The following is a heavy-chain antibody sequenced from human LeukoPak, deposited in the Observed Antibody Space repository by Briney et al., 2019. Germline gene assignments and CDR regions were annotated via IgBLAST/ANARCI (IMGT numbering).Heavy chain of an antibody. CDR1: GFTFSSYA. V-gene: IGHV3-23*01. Sequence: PGGSLRLSCSASGFTFSSYAMSWVRQAPGKGLEWVSTISGSGGSTYYADSVKGRFTISRDNSKNTLYLQMNSLRAEDTAVYYCAKPRTQKSHRAVAGDYYYYGMDVWGQGTTVTVSS. CDR2: ISGSGGST. D-gene: IGHD6-19*01. J-gene: IGHJ6*02. CDR3: AKPRTQKSHRAVAGDYYYYGMDV.